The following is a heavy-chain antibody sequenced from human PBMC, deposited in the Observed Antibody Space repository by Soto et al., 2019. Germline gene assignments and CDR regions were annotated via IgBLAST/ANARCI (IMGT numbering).Heavy chain of an antibody. Sequence: PSETLSLTCTVSGGSISSYYWSWIRQPAGKGLEWIGRIYTSGSTNYTPSLKSRVTMSVDTSKNQFSLKLSSVTAADTAVYYCAIVATFDFYYGMEVGDQGTTVTVSS. CDR2: IYTSGST. CDR1: GGSISSYY. J-gene: IGHJ6*02. CDR3: AIVATFDFYYGMEV. V-gene: IGHV4-4*07. D-gene: IGHD5-12*01.